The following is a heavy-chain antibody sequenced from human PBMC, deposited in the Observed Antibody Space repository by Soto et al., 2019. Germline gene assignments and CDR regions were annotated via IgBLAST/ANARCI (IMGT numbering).Heavy chain of an antibody. CDR3: AKLECSGGSCYAGRLVDYFYYYMDV. Sequence: HLGGSLRLSCAASGFTFDTYAMSWVRQAPGKGLEWVSAISGSGAKTYYADSVKDRFTISRDNSKNTLYLQMNSLRAEDTAVYHCAKLECSGGSCYAGRLVDYFYYYMDVWGKGTTVTVSS. V-gene: IGHV3-23*01. CDR1: GFTFDTYA. D-gene: IGHD2-15*01. J-gene: IGHJ6*03. CDR2: ISGSGAKT.